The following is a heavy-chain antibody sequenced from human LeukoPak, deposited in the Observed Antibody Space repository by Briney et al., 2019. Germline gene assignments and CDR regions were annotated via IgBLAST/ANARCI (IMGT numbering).Heavy chain of an antibody. D-gene: IGHD3-22*01. V-gene: IGHV3-23*01. CDR3: AKKGYYDGSGYYMYYFDH. J-gene: IGHJ4*02. CDR1: GFTFSSCA. CDR2: ISGTGDNT. Sequence: GGSLRLSCAASGFTFSSCAMSWVRQAPGKGLEWVSGISGTGDNTYYVDSVKGRFTISRDNSKNTLYLQMNSLRAEDTAVYYCAKKGYYDGSGYYMYYFDHWGQGTLVTVSS.